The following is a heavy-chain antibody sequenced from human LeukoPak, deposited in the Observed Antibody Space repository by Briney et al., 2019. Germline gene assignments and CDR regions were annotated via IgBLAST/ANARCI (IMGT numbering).Heavy chain of an antibody. V-gene: IGHV3-30*18. CDR1: GFTFSSYG. J-gene: IGHJ4*02. D-gene: IGHD3-9*01. CDR2: ISYDGSNK. CDR3: AKSAKYDILTGWLDY. Sequence: PGRSLRLSRAASGFTFSSYGMHWVRQAPGKGLEWVAVISYDGSNKYYADSVKGRFTISRDNSKNTLYLQMNSLRAEDTAVYYCAKSAKYDILTGWLDYWGQGTLVTVSS.